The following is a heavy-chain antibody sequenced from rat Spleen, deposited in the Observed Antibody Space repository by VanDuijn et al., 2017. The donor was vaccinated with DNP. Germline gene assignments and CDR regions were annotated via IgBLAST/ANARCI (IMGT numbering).Heavy chain of an antibody. D-gene: IGHD5-1*01. CDR2: ISTGGGNT. J-gene: IGHJ3*01. Sequence: EVQLVESGGDLVQPGRSLKLSCVASGFTFNNYWMTWVRQAPTKGLEWVAAISTGGGNTYYRDSVKGRFTISRDNAKNTLFLQMNSLRSDDTATYFCTRGANWEGNWFAFWGQGTLVTVSS. CDR3: TRGANWEGNWFAF. V-gene: IGHV5S13*01. CDR1: GFTFNNYW.